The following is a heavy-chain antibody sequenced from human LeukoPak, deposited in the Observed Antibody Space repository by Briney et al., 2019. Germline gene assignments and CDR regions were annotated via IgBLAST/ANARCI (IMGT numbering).Heavy chain of an antibody. J-gene: IGHJ4*02. CDR2: IYYSGST. CDR1: GGSISSYY. V-gene: IGHV4-59*01. CDR3: ARYYYDSSAYYGHFDY. Sequence: PSETPSLTCTVSGGSISSYYWSWIRQPPGKGLEWIGYIYYSGSTNYNPSLKSRVTISVDTSKNQFSLKLSSVTAADTAVYYCARYYYDSSAYYGHFDYWGQGTLVTVSS. D-gene: IGHD3-22*01.